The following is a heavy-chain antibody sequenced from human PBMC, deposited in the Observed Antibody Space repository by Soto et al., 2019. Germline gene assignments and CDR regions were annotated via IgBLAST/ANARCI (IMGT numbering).Heavy chain of an antibody. V-gene: IGHV4-59*01. D-gene: IGHD1-26*01. CDR3: AKGAHSSFLNGGFDL. Sequence: QVQLQESGPGLVKPSETLSLTCTISGGSISTYYWSWIRQPPGKGLEWIGYIYYSGDTNYNPSLKSRVTISADTSKNQFSLKQTSVTAADTAVYYCAKGAHSSFLNGGFDLWGRGTLVTVSS. J-gene: IGHJ2*01. CDR2: IYYSGDT. CDR1: GGSISTYY.